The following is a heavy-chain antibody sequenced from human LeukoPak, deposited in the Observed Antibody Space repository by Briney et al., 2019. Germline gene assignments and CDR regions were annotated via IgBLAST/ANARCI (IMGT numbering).Heavy chain of an antibody. CDR3: ARDVSSSPNWEFDY. V-gene: IGHV1-2*06. D-gene: IGHD1-26*01. CDR1: GYTFADYF. Sequence: ASVKVSCKTSGYTFADYFIHWVRQAPGQGLEYMGRINANSGGTEYQQKFQGRVTMTRDMSISTAYVEINWLISDDTAIYYCARDVSSSPNWEFDYWGQGTTVTVSS. CDR2: INANSGGT. J-gene: IGHJ4*02.